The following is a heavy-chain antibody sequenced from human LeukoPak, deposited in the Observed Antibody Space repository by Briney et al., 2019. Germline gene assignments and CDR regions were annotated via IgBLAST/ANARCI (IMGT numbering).Heavy chain of an antibody. CDR2: ISSSSSYI. CDR1: GFTFSSYS. V-gene: IGHV3-21*04. J-gene: IGHJ6*03. CDR3: ARESPGGYYMDV. D-gene: IGHD3-10*01. Sequence: PGGSLRLSCAASGFTFSSYSMNWVRQAPGKGLEWVSSISSSSSYIYYADSVKGRFTISRDNAKNSLYLQMNSLRSDDTAVYYCARESPGGYYMDVWGKGTTVTISS.